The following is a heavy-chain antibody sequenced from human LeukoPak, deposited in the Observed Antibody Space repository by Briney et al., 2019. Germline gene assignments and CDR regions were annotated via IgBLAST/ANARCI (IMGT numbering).Heavy chain of an antibody. CDR1: GFTFNNYA. CDR2: ISGDGVSP. D-gene: IGHD6-19*01. Sequence: GGSLRLSCAASGFTFNNYALAWVRQTPEKGLECVSAISGDGVSPYYVDSVKGRFTISRDNSKNTLYLQMNSLRAEDTAVYYCAKDISGWYGSFAFDIWGQGTMVTVSS. CDR3: AKDISGWYGSFAFDI. V-gene: IGHV3-23*01. J-gene: IGHJ3*02.